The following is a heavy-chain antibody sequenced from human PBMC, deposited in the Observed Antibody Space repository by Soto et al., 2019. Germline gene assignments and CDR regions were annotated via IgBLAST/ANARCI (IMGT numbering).Heavy chain of an antibody. CDR2: VSHDGRNT. CDR1: GFTFSAYA. V-gene: IGHV3-30*04. J-gene: IGHJ4*02. CDR3: AKGGRQWLVTSDFNY. D-gene: IGHD6-19*01. Sequence: PGGSLRLSCAASGFTFSAYAMHRVRQAPGKGLEWVAVVSHDGRNTHYADSVKGRFTISRDSSKNTVSLEMTSLRAEDTAVYYCAKGGRQWLVTSDFNYWGQGALVTVSS.